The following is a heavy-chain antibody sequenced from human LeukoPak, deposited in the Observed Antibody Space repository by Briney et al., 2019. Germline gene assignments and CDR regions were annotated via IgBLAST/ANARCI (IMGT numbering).Heavy chain of an antibody. V-gene: IGHV3-30*03. CDR1: GFTFSSYG. Sequence: GGSLRLSCAASGFTFSSYGMHWVRQAPGKGLEWVAVISYDGSNKYYADSVKGRFTISRDNSKNTLYLQMNSLRAEDTAVYYCTTDRRYVWGSYRYTWIDYWGQGTLVTVSS. CDR2: ISYDGSNK. CDR3: TTDRRYVWGSYRYTWIDY. J-gene: IGHJ4*02. D-gene: IGHD3-16*02.